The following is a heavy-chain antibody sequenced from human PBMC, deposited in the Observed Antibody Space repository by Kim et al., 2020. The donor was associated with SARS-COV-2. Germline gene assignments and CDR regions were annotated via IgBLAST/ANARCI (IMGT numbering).Heavy chain of an antibody. Sequence: SETLSLTCTVSGGSISSSSYYWGWIRQPPGKGLEWIGGIYYSGSTYYNPSLKSRVTISVDTSKNQFSLKLSSVTAADTAVYYCARRGVTTYDYWGQGTLVTVSS. CDR3: ARRGVTTYDY. V-gene: IGHV4-39*01. D-gene: IGHD4-17*01. J-gene: IGHJ4*02. CDR1: GGSISSSSYY. CDR2: IYYSGST.